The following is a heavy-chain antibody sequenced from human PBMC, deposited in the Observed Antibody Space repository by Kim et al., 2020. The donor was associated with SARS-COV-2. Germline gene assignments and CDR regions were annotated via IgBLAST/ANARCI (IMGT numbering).Heavy chain of an antibody. D-gene: IGHD3-22*01. J-gene: IGHJ4*02. CDR3: ASVNYYDSSGYFDY. Sequence: SPSFQGQVTISADNSISTAYLQWSSLKASDTAMYYCASVNYYDSSGYFDYWGQGTLVTVSS. V-gene: IGHV5-51*01.